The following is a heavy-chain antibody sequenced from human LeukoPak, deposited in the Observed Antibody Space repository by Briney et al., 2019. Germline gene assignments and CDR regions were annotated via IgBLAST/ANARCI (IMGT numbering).Heavy chain of an antibody. V-gene: IGHV3-30*19. D-gene: IGHD4-17*01. Sequence: GGSLRLSCAASGFTFSSYGMHWVRQAPGKGLQWLALTSDDGSTKYYADSVKSRFTISRDNSQNTLFLQMNSLRAEETAMYYCARAPGGFHGDYSPIAYWGQGTLVTVSS. CDR3: ARAPGGFHGDYSPIAY. CDR1: GFTFSSYG. CDR2: TSDDGSTK. J-gene: IGHJ4*02.